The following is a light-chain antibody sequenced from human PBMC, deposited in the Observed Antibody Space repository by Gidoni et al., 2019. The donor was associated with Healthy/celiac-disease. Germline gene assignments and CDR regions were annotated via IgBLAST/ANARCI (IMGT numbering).Light chain of an antibody. CDR1: QSISSY. V-gene: IGKV1-39*01. CDR2: AAS. Sequence: DIQMTQSPSSLSASVGDRVTITFRASQSISSYVNWYQQKPGKAPKLLIYAASSLQSGVPSRFSGSGSGTDFTLTISSLQPEDFATYYCQQSYSTPPTFGGGTKVEIK. CDR3: QQSYSTPPT. J-gene: IGKJ4*01.